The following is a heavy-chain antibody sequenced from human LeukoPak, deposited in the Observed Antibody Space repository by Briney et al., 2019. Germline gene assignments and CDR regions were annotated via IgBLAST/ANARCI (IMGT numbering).Heavy chain of an antibody. J-gene: IGHJ3*02. CDR3: ARHGDGYNYDAFDI. CDR1: GGSISSYY. V-gene: IGHV4-59*08. D-gene: IGHD5-24*01. Sequence: PSETLSLTCTVSGGSISSYYWSWIRQPPGKGLEWIGYIYYSGSTNYNPSLKSRVTISVDTSKNQFSLKLGSVTAADTAVYYCARHGDGYNYDAFDIWGQGTMVTVSS. CDR2: IYYSGST.